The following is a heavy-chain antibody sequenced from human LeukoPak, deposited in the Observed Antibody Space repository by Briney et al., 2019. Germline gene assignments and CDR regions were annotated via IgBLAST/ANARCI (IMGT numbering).Heavy chain of an antibody. Sequence: PGRSLRLSCAASGFTFDDYAMHWVRQAPGKGLEWVSGISWNSGSIGYADSVKGRFTISRDNSRNTLYLQMNSLRAEDTAVYYCAKASTRIAAQTFDYWGQGTLVTVSS. V-gene: IGHV3-9*01. D-gene: IGHD6-6*01. CDR2: ISWNSGSI. J-gene: IGHJ4*02. CDR3: AKASTRIAAQTFDY. CDR1: GFTFDDYA.